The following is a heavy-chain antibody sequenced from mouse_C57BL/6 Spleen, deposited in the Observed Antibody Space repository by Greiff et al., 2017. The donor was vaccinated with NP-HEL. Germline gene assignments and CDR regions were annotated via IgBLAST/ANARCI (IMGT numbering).Heavy chain of an antibody. J-gene: IGHJ2*01. V-gene: IGHV1-53*01. CDR3: ARSIMGTTVVEGDY. Sequence: QVQLQQSGTELVKPGASVKLSCKASGYTFTSYWMHWVKQRPGQGLEWIGNINPSNGGTNYNEKFKSKATLTVDKSSSTAYMQLSSLTSEDSAVYYCARSIMGTTVVEGDYWGQGTTLTVSS. CDR2: INPSNGGT. CDR1: GYTFTSYW. D-gene: IGHD1-1*01.